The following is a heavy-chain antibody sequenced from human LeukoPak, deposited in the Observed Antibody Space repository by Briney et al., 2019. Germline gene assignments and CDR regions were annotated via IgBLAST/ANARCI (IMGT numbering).Heavy chain of an antibody. CDR3: ARDVSRISDY. V-gene: IGHV3-21*01. CDR2: ISSDSHYI. D-gene: IGHD2-15*01. J-gene: IGHJ4*02. CDR1: GFTFSNAW. Sequence: GGSLRLSCAASGFTFSNAWMNWVRQAPGKGLEWVSAISSDSHYIYYADSLRGRFTISRGNAKNSLYLQMNSLRAEDTAVYYCARDVSRISDYWGQGTLVTVSS.